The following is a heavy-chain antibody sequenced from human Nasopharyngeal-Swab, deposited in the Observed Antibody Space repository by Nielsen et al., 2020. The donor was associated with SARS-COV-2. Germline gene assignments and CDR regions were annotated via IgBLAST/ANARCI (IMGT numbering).Heavy chain of an antibody. D-gene: IGHD3-10*01. V-gene: IGHV3-21*01. J-gene: IGHJ4*02. CDR2: ISSSGSHK. CDR3: ARVEEYYYGSGSLSDN. Sequence: VREAPGKGLEWVSFISSSGSHKYYADSMKGRFTISRDNAKSSLYLQLSSLRAEDTAVYYCARVEEYYYGSGSLSDNWGQGTLVTASS.